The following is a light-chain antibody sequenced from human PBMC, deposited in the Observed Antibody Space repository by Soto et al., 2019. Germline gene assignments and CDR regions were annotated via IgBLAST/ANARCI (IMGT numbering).Light chain of an antibody. CDR3: HQRNQ. J-gene: IGKJ5*01. CDR1: QSVARK. V-gene: IGKV3D-11*03. Sequence: EIVFTHSPGTLSLSPVERATLSCRASQSVARKLAWYQQKPGQAPRLLIHEASIRAAGIPARFSGSRSGTDFTRTISSVEPEDFAMYYCHQRNQFGQGTRLEIK. CDR2: EAS.